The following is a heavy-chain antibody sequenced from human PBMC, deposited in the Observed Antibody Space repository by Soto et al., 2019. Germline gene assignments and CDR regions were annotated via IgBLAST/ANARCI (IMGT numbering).Heavy chain of an antibody. J-gene: IGHJ4*02. Sequence: VQLVESGGGVVQPGRSLRLSCAASGFTFSYYGMHWVRQAPGKGLEWVAAISYDESNEYYADSVEGRFTIARDDSKSTLYLQMNSLRAEDTALYYCANVVYYGTGSATFDYWGRGALVTVSS. CDR1: GFTFSYYG. D-gene: IGHD3-10*01. CDR3: ANVVYYGTGSATFDY. V-gene: IGHV3-30*18. CDR2: ISYDESNE.